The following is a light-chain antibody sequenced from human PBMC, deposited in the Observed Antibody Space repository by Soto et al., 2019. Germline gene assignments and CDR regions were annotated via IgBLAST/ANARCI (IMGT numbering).Light chain of an antibody. CDR2: SAS. Sequence: EIVLTQSPGTLSLSPGETATLSCRASETVDTSSLGWYQQKPGRAPSLLIYSASRRATGIPDRFDASGSATDFTLTISRLEPEDFAVYYCHQYGSSPRTFGGGTKVDSK. J-gene: IGKJ4*01. CDR3: HQYGSSPRT. V-gene: IGKV3-20*01. CDR1: ETVDTSS.